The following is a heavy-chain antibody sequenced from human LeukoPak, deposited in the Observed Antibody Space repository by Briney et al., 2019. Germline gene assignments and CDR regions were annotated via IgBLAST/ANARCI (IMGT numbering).Heavy chain of an antibody. CDR2: FDPEDGET. V-gene: IGHV1-24*01. CDR3: ATGYYDSSSVGFDY. Sequence: ASVKVSCKVSGYTLTELTMHWVRQAPGKGLEWMGGFDPEDGETIYEQKFQGRVTMTEDTSTDTAYMELSSLRSEDTAVYYCATGYYDSSSVGFDYWGQGTLVTVSS. CDR1: GYTLTELT. D-gene: IGHD3-22*01. J-gene: IGHJ4*02.